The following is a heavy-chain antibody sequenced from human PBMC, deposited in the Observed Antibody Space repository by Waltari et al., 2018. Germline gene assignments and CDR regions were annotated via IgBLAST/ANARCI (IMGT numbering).Heavy chain of an antibody. CDR1: GDSFGGYG. J-gene: IGHJ6*03. CDR2: IIHMCGLP. Sequence: HVQLVQSGAEVKKPGSSVKVSCKASGDSFGGYGISWVRLAPGQGLEWMGVIIHMCGLPEYSEKFQERITITADESTSTAYMELSSLSSGDTAIDYCARHELGISQYYYNMYVWGQGTTVTISS. D-gene: IGHD3-16*01. CDR3: ARHELGISQYYYNMYV. V-gene: IGHV1-69*12.